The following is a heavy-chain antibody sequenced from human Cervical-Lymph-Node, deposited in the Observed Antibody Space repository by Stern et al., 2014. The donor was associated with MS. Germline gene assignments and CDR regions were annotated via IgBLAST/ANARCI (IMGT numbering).Heavy chain of an antibody. CDR1: GYTFTSYA. CDR3: ARDQTSTEKGLDY. CDR2: VIPGNGDT. D-gene: IGHD1-1*01. V-gene: IGHV1-3*01. Sequence: VQLVESGAELKKPGASVKVSCKAFGYTFTSYAIHWVRQAPGQRLEWGGWVIPGNGDTRYARNLQGRVTINRDTSANTAYMELNSLRSEDTAIYYCARDQTSTEKGLDYWGQGTLVTVSS. J-gene: IGHJ4*02.